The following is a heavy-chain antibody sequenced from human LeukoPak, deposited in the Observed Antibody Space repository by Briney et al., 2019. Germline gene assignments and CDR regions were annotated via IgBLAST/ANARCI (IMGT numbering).Heavy chain of an antibody. CDR3: ARDRSTRGVITPNWFDP. J-gene: IGHJ5*02. CDR1: GFTFSSYN. D-gene: IGHD3-10*01. V-gene: IGHV3-48*02. CDR2: ISSSSHAI. Sequence: PGGSLRLSCAASGFTFSSYNMNWVRQAPGKGLEWVSYISSSSHAIYYTDSVKGGFTISRDNAKNSLYLQMNSLRDGDTAVYYCARDRSTRGVITPNWFDPWGQGTLVTVSS.